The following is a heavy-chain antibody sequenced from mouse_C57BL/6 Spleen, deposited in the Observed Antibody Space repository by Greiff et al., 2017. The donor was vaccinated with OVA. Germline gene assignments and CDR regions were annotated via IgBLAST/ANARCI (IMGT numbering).Heavy chain of an antibody. CDR2: ISSGSSVI. CDR3: ARSRGEYYFDY. Sequence: DVMLVESGGGLVKPGGSLKLSCAASGFTFSDYGMHWVRQAPEKGLEWVAYISSGSSVIYYADTVKGRFTIPRDNAKTTLFLQRTRLRSEDTAMYYYARSRGEYYFDYWGQGTTLTVSS. CDR1: GFTFSDYG. V-gene: IGHV5-17*01. J-gene: IGHJ2*01.